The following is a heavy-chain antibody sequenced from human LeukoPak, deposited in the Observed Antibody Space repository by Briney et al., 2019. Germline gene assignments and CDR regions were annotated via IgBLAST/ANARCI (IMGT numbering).Heavy chain of an antibody. J-gene: IGHJ4*02. Sequence: PSETLSLTCTVSGGSTSNYYWSWIRQPPGKGLEWIGYISYSGSSNSHPSLKSRVTISVDMSQTQVYLELSSVTAADTAVYHCASGYSSSWYDGHDYWGQGTLVTVSS. CDR3: ASGYSSSWYDGHDY. V-gene: IGHV4-59*12. CDR1: GGSTSNYY. CDR2: ISYSGSS. D-gene: IGHD6-13*01.